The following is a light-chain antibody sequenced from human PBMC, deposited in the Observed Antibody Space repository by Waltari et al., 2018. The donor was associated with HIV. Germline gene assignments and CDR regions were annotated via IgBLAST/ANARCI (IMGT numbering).Light chain of an antibody. V-gene: IGLV3-25*03. Sequence: SYGLTQPPSASVSPGQKATITCAGDALPKQYAEWYQQKPGQAPVMVIYKDSERPSGIPERFSGSSSATTVTLTISGVQAADEADYYCQSSDISGNYWVFGGGTKLTVL. CDR3: QSSDISGNYWV. CDR1: ALPKQY. CDR2: KDS. J-gene: IGLJ3*02.